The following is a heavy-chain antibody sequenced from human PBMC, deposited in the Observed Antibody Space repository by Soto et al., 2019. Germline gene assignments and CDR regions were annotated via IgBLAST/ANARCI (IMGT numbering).Heavy chain of an antibody. CDR2: IWYDGSNE. Sequence: LRLSCAASGFTFSNYGMHWVRQAPGKGLEWVAIIWYDGSNEYYADSVKGRFTISRDNSKNTVYLQMNSLRAEDTAVYYCARDDYYYYYGMDVWGQGTTVTVSS. V-gene: IGHV3-33*01. CDR3: ARDDYYYYYGMDV. J-gene: IGHJ6*02. CDR1: GFTFSNYG.